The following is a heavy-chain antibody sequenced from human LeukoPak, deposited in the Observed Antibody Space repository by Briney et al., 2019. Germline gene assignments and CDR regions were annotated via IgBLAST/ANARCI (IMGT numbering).Heavy chain of an antibody. CDR2: ISSSSSYI. CDR3: ARDSSSSAGFDY. V-gene: IGHV3-21*01. J-gene: IGHJ4*02. D-gene: IGHD6-6*01. Sequence: PGGSLRLSCAVTGFTFSSYSMNWVRQAPGKGLEWVSSISSSSSYIYYADSVKGRFTISRDNAKNSLYLQMNSLRAEDTAVYYCARDSSSSAGFDYWGQGTLVTVSS. CDR1: GFTFSSYS.